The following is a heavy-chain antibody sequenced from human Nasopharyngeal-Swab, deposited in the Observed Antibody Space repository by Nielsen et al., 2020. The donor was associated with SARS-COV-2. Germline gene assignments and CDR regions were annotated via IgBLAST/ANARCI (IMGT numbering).Heavy chain of an antibody. CDR2: IYTSGKT. J-gene: IGHJ6*02. CDR1: GVSVDSGSYF. Sequence: SETLSLTCAVSGVSVDSGSYFWSWVRQRAGKGLEWNGHIYTSGKTKYNPSLMSRLTISVDASKNQFSLRRTSVTAADTAVYYCAREDRWTLTSFYYALDVWGQGSAVTVSS. CDR3: AREDRWTLTSFYYALDV. D-gene: IGHD4-17*01. V-gene: IGHV4-61*09.